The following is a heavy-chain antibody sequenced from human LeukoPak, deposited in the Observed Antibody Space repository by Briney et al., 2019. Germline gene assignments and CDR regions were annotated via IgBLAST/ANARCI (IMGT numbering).Heavy chain of an antibody. CDR3: ASQRERGPPLRVEFDY. Sequence: ASVKVSCKASGYTFTGFYMHWVRQAPGQGLEWMGWINPDSGDTNYAQKFQGRVTMTRDTSISTAYMELSRLRSDDTAVYYCASQRERGPPLRVEFDYWGQGTLVTVSS. CDR2: INPDSGDT. D-gene: IGHD3-22*01. V-gene: IGHV1-2*02. CDR1: GYTFTGFY. J-gene: IGHJ4*02.